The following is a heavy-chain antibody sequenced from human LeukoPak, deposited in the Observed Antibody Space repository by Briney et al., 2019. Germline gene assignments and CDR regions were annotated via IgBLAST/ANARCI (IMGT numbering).Heavy chain of an antibody. CDR2: IGGSGSTI. Sequence: GGSLRLSCAASGFTFSSYEMNWVRQAPGKGLEWVSYIGGSGSTIYYANSLKGRFTISRDNSKNTLYLQMNSLRAEDTAVYYCARDYDSSGYYYEYWGQGTLVTVSS. CDR3: ARDYDSSGYYYEY. J-gene: IGHJ4*02. D-gene: IGHD3-22*01. V-gene: IGHV3-48*03. CDR1: GFTFSSYE.